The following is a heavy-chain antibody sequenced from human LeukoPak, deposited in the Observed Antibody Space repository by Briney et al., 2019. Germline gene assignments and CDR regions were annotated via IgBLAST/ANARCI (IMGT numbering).Heavy chain of an antibody. CDR1: GGSFSGYY. J-gene: IGHJ4*02. V-gene: IGHV4-34*01. D-gene: IGHD3-3*01. CDR2: INHSGST. Sequence: SETLSLTCAVYGGSFSGYYWSWIRQPPGKGLEWIGEINHSGSTNYNPSLKSRVTISVDTSKNQFSLKLSSVTAAGTAVYYCARLRFLEWLLYSRGGNSDYWGQGTLVTVSS. CDR3: ARLRFLEWLLYSRGGNSDY.